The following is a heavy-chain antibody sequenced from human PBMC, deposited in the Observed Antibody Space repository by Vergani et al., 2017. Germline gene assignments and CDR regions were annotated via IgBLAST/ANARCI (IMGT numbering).Heavy chain of an antibody. CDR3: ARAKGRQGGWYDPPPFVDY. Sequence: QVQLVESGGGLVKPGGSLRLSCAASGFTFSDYYMSWIRQAPGKGLEWVSYISSSGSTIYYADSVKGRFTISRDNAKNALYLQMNRRRAEDTAVYSCARAKGRQGGWYDPPPFVDYWGQGTLVTVSS. V-gene: IGHV3-11*01. J-gene: IGHJ4*02. CDR1: GFTFSDYY. D-gene: IGHD6-19*01. CDR2: ISSSGSTI.